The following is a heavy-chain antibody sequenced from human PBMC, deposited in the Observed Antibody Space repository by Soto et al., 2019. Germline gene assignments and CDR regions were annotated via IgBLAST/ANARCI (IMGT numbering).Heavy chain of an antibody. Sequence: GESLKISCAASGFTFSSYAMSWVRQAPGKGLEWVSAISGSGGSTYYADSVKGRFTISRDNSKNTLYLQMNSLRAEDTAVYYCARKVSSSSAGEHDYWGQGTLVTVSS. CDR2: ISGSGGST. CDR3: ARKVSSSSAGEHDY. D-gene: IGHD6-6*01. V-gene: IGHV3-23*01. CDR1: GFTFSSYA. J-gene: IGHJ4*02.